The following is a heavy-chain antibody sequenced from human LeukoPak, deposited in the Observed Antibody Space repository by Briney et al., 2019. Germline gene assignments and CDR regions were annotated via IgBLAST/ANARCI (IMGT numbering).Heavy chain of an antibody. CDR3: ARLRFGAGGMDV. CDR2: IYYSGST. Sequence: SETLSLTCTVSGGSISSYYWSWIRQPPGKGLEWIGYIYYSGSTNYNPSLKSRVTISVDTSKNQFSLKLSSVTAADTAVYYCARLRFGAGGMDVWGQGTTVTVSS. CDR1: GGSISSYY. D-gene: IGHD3-10*01. V-gene: IGHV4-59*08. J-gene: IGHJ6*02.